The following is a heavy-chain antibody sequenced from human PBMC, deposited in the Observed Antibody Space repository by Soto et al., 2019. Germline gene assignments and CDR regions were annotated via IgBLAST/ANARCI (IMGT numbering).Heavy chain of an antibody. J-gene: IGHJ4*02. CDR1: GGSFPSNNC. V-gene: IGHV4-4*03. CDR2: IYRTGST. CDR3: ASRDPGTSVDY. D-gene: IGHD1-7*01. Sequence: VQLQGPGPGLVNPPGTLSRTSAVSGGSFPSNNCWHGARQPPGQGLGWIGEIYRTGSTNYNPSRKRRVTISLDKSENQFSLKVTSLTAADTAVYYCASRDPGTSVDYWGQGTLVTVSS.